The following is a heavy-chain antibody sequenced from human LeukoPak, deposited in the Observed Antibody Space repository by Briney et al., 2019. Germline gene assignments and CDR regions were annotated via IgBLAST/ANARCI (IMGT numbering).Heavy chain of an antibody. Sequence: SDPLSLTCTVSGDSVSSGRYYWTWLRQPGGKGLEWIGRIYSSGSTNYNSSLKSRVTISVDTSKNQFSLKLSSVTAADTAVYYCARGSGSSESNWFDPWGQGTLVTVSS. V-gene: IGHV4-61*02. J-gene: IGHJ5*02. CDR3: ARGSGSSESNWFDP. D-gene: IGHD3-10*01. CDR1: GDSVSSGRYY. CDR2: IYSSGST.